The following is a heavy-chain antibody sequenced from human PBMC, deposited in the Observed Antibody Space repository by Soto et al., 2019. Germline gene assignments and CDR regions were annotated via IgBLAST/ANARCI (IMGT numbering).Heavy chain of an antibody. Sequence: ASVKVSCKASGYTFTSYAMHWVRQAPGQRLEWMGWINAGNGNTKYSQKFQGRVTITRDTSASTAYMELSSLRSEDTAVYYCARSIVVVPAAMFAFDYWGQGTLVTVSS. V-gene: IGHV1-3*01. D-gene: IGHD2-2*01. J-gene: IGHJ4*02. CDR3: ARSIVVVPAAMFAFDY. CDR1: GYTFTSYA. CDR2: INAGNGNT.